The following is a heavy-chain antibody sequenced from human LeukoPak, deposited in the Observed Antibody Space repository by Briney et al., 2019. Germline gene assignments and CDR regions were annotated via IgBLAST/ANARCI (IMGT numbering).Heavy chain of an antibody. CDR2: IYGSGNT. Sequence: GSLRLSCAASGFTFSSYAMSWIRQPPGKGLEWIGYIYGSGNTNYNPSLKSRVTMSIDTSKNQFSLMLTSVTAADTATYYCARETSLAGFASGLGFNYWGQGILVTVSS. CDR1: GFTFSSYA. D-gene: IGHD6-19*01. CDR3: ARETSLAGFASGLGFNY. V-gene: IGHV4-59*01. J-gene: IGHJ4*02.